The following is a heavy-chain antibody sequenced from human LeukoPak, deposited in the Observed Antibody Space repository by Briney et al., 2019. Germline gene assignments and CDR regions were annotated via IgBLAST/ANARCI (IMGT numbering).Heavy chain of an antibody. CDR2: IWYDGSNK. J-gene: IGHJ4*02. V-gene: IGHV3-33*08. CDR1: GFTFSSYW. Sequence: GGSLRLSCAASGFTFSSYWMSWVRQAPGKGLEWVAVIWYDGSNKYYADSVKGRFTISRDNSKNTLYLQMNSLRAEDTAVYYCARDDPQVGFDYWGQGTLVTVSS. CDR3: ARDDPQVGFDY.